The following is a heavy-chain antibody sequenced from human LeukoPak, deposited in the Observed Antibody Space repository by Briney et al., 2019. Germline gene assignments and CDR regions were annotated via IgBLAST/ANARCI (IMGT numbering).Heavy chain of an antibody. CDR2: INHSGST. CDR1: DGSLSGYY. D-gene: IGHD1-26*01. J-gene: IGHJ4*02. V-gene: IGHV4-34*01. Sequence: PSETLSLTCAVYDGSLSGYYWGWIRQPPGKGLEWIGEINHSGSTNYNPSLKSRVSISMDTSKNQFSLNLTSVTAADTAVYYCASRGRWGQGTLVTVSS. CDR3: ASRGR.